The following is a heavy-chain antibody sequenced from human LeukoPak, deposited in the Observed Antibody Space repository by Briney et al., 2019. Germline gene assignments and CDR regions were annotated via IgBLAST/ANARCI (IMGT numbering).Heavy chain of an antibody. CDR3: ARDLDSSGYYVDY. CDR1: GFTFSSYA. D-gene: IGHD3-22*01. CDR2: ISYDGSNE. Sequence: AGGSLRLSCAASGFTFSSYAMHWVRQAPGKGLEWVAVISYDGSNEYYADSVKGRFTISRDNSKNTLYLQMNSLRAEDTAVYYCARDLDSSGYYVDYWGQGTLVTASS. V-gene: IGHV3-30-3*01. J-gene: IGHJ4*02.